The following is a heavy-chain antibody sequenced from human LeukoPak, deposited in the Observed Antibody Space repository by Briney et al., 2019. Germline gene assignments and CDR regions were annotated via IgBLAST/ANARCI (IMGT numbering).Heavy chain of an antibody. CDR3: ARTPVPQSFDY. V-gene: IGHV4-59*01. CDR1: GGSISSYY. Sequence: SETLSLTYTVSGGSISSYYWSWIRQPPGKGLEWIGYIYYSGSTNYNPSLKSRVTISVDTSKNQFSLKLSSVTAADTAVYYCARTPVPQSFDYWGQGTLVTVSS. CDR2: IYYSGST. J-gene: IGHJ4*02.